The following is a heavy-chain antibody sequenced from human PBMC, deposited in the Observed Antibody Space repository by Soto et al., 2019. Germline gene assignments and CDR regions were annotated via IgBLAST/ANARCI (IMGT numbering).Heavy chain of an antibody. CDR1: GFTFSSYG. Sequence: PGGSLRLSCGASGFTFSSYGMHWVLQAPGKRLEWVAVISYDGSNKYYADSVKGRFTISRDNSKNTLYLQMNSLRAEDTAVYYCAKDLARGYSYGYFYHYYGMDVWGQGTTVTVSS. CDR3: AKDLARGYSYGYFYHYYGMDV. J-gene: IGHJ6*02. CDR2: ISYDGSNK. V-gene: IGHV3-30*18. D-gene: IGHD5-18*01.